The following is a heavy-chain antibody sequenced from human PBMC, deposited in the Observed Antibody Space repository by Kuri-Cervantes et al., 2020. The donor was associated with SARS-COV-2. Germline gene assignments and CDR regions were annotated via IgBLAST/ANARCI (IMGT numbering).Heavy chain of an antibody. V-gene: IGHV3-11*01. CDR2: ISSSGSTI. J-gene: IGHJ3*02. Sequence: GGSLRLSCAASGFTFSDYYMSWIRQAPGKGLEWVSYISSSGSTIYYADSVKGRFTISRDNAKNSLYLQMNSLRAEDTAVYYCARDSITMVQGVTSDAFDIWGQGTTVTVSS. D-gene: IGHD3-10*01. CDR3: ARDSITMVQGVTSDAFDI. CDR1: GFTFSDYY.